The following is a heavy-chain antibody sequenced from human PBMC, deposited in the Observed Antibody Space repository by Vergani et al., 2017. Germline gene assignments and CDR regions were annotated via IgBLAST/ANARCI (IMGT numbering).Heavy chain of an antibody. D-gene: IGHD2-2*02. CDR2: ISYDGSNK. CDR3: ARAPSSLLYRAGYFQH. Sequence: QVQLVESGGGVVQPGRSLRLSCAASGFTFSSYAMHWVRQAPGKGLEWVAVISYDGSNKYYEDSVKGRFTISRDNSKNTLYLQMNSLRAEDTAVYYCARAPSSLLYRAGYFQHWGQGTLVTVSS. CDR1: GFTFSSYA. J-gene: IGHJ1*01. V-gene: IGHV3-30-3*01.